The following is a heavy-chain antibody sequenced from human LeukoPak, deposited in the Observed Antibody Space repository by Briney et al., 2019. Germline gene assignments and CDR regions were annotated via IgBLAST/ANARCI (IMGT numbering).Heavy chain of an antibody. Sequence: SVKVSCKASGGTISSYAISWVRQAPGQGLEWMGRIIPILGIANYAQKFQGRVTITADKSTSTAYMELSSLRSEDTAVYYCARDTCSGGSCYGGHPDYWGQGTLVTVSS. D-gene: IGHD2-15*01. J-gene: IGHJ4*02. V-gene: IGHV1-69*04. CDR1: GGTISSYA. CDR2: IIPILGIA. CDR3: ARDTCSGGSCYGGHPDY.